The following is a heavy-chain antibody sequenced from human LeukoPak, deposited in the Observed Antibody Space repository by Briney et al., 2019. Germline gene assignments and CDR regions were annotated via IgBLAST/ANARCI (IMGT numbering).Heavy chain of an antibody. CDR1: GYSFTSNY. CDR3: ARDQEAFDY. CDR2: IYPRDGST. J-gene: IGHJ4*02. Sequence: ASVKVSCKASGYSFTSNYIHWVRQASGQGLEWMGMIYPRDGSTSYAQKFQGRVTVTRDTSTSTVHMELSGLRSEDTAVYYCARDQEAFDYWGQGTLVTVSS. V-gene: IGHV1-46*01.